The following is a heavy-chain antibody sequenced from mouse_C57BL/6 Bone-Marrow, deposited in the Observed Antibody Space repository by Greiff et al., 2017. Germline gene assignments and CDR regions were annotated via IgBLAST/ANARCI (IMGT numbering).Heavy chain of an antibody. CDR1: GFSLTSYG. Sequence: VKVVESGPGLVAPSQSLSITCTVSGFSLTSYGVDWVRQSPGQGLEWLGVIWGVGSTNYNSAIKSRLSISKDNSKSQVFLKMNSLQTDDTAMYYCARIYCKFAYWGQGTLVTVSA. D-gene: IGHD2-1*01. J-gene: IGHJ3*01. CDR3: ARIYCKFAY. V-gene: IGHV2-6*01. CDR2: IWGVGST.